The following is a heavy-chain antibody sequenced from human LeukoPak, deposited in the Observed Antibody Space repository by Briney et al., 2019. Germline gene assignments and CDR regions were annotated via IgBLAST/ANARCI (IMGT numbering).Heavy chain of an antibody. CDR1: GASITSYY. D-gene: IGHD3-16*01. V-gene: IGHV4-59*01. CDR3: ARDLRAAY. CDR2: IHYSGST. Sequence: KPSETLSITGTVSGASITSYYWTWIRQPPGKGLEWIGYIHYSGSTNYNPSLKSRVTISVDTSKNQFSLKLSSVTAADTAVYYCARDLRAAYWGQGTLVTVSS. J-gene: IGHJ4*02.